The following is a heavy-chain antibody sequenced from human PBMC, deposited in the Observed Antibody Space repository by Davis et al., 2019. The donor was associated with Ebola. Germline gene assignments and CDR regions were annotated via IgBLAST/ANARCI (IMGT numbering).Heavy chain of an antibody. CDR2: INSDGSTT. V-gene: IGHV3-74*01. CDR1: GFTLSRFW. J-gene: IGHJ4*02. CDR3: AKERDGWFGESHFDY. D-gene: IGHD3-10*01. Sequence: GESLKISCTASGFTLSRFWMHWVRQVPGEGLVWISRINSDGSTTEYADSVKGRFTISRDNAKNMVYLQMNSLRAEDTAVYYCAKERDGWFGESHFDYWGQGTLVTVSS.